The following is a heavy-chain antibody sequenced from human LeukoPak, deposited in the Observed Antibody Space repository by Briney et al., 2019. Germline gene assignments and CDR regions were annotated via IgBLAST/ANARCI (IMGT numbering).Heavy chain of an antibody. Sequence: ASVKVSCKASGYTFTGYYMHWVRQAPGQGLEWMGWINPNSGGTNYAQKFQGRVTVTRDTSISTAYMELSRLRSDDTAVYYCARGRSIAVAGRNIAPLDNDYWGQGTLVTVSS. D-gene: IGHD6-19*01. V-gene: IGHV1-2*02. CDR1: GYTFTGYY. J-gene: IGHJ4*02. CDR2: INPNSGGT. CDR3: ARGRSIAVAGRNIAPLDNDY.